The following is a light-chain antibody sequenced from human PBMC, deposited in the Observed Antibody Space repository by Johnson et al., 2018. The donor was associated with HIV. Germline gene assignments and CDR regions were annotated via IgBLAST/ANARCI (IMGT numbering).Light chain of an antibody. V-gene: IGLV1-51*01. CDR3: GTWDSSLSAYV. CDR1: SSNIGNNY. J-gene: IGLJ1*01. Sequence: QSVLTQPPSVSAAPGQKVTISCSGSSSNIGNNYVSWYQQLPGTAPKLLIYDNNKRPSGIPDRFSCSKSGTSATLGITGLQTGDEADYYCGTWDSSLSAYVFGTGTTVTVL. CDR2: DNN.